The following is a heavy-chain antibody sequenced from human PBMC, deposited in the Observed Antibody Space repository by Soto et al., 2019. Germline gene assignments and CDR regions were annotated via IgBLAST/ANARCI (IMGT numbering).Heavy chain of an antibody. J-gene: IGHJ5*02. Sequence: PSETLSLTCTVSGGSISSSSYFWGWIRQPPGKGLEWIGSMYYSGTTYYNPSLKSRVTISVDTSKNQFSLKLSSVTAADTAVYYCPRHGERTIRSLNCFDPCGQGTLVIVSS. CDR2: MYYSGTT. V-gene: IGHV4-39*01. CDR3: PRHGERTIRSLNCFDP. CDR1: GGSISSSSYF. D-gene: IGHD4-17*01.